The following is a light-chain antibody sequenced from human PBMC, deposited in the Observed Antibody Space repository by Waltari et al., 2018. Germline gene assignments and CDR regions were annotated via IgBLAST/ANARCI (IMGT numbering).Light chain of an antibody. Sequence: DIQMTQSPSSVSAFVGDRVTITCRASQSISNWLAWYQQKPGKAPKLLIYGASDLHSGVPSRFSGSGAGTDFTLTISSLQAEDFAIYYCQQSYSRPYTFGQGTRLEIK. V-gene: IGKV1-12*01. J-gene: IGKJ2*01. CDR3: QQSYSRPYT. CDR2: GAS. CDR1: QSISNW.